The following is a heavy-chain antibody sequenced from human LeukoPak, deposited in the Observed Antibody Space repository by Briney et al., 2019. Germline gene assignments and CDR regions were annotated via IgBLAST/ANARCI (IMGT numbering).Heavy chain of an antibody. CDR3: ARQYCSGGNCYSGSAYFFDH. CDR1: GYSFTTYW. Sequence: GESLKISCNGSGYSFTTYWIAWLRQMPGEGLEWVGIIYPGDSNTYYSPSFQGQVTTSADRSISTAYLQWSSLKASDTAMYYCARQYCSGGNCYSGSAYFFDHWGQGTLVTVSS. V-gene: IGHV5-51*01. D-gene: IGHD2-15*01. J-gene: IGHJ4*02. CDR2: IYPGDSNT.